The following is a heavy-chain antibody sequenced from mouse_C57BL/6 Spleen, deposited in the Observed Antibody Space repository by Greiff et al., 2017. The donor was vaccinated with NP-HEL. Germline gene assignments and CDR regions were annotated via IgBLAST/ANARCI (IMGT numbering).Heavy chain of an antibody. CDR1: GFTFSSYA. CDR3: ARDGITTVVAHFDY. Sequence: DVKLVESGGGLVKPGGSLKLSCAASGFTFSSYAMSWVRQTPEKRLEWVATISDGGSYTYYPDNVKGRFTISRDNAKNNLYLQMSHLKSEDTAMYYCARDGITTVVAHFDYWGQGTTLTVSS. V-gene: IGHV5-4*01. D-gene: IGHD1-1*01. CDR2: ISDGGSYT. J-gene: IGHJ2*01.